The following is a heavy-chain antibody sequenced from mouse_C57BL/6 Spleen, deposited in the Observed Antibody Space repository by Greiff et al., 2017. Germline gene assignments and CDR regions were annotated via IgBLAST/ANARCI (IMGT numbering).Heavy chain of an antibody. CDR1: GYTFTSYW. CDR2: IDPSDSET. CDR3: AWNYDYDVTDYYAMDY. V-gene: IGHV1-52*01. J-gene: IGHJ4*01. Sequence: QVQLQQSGAELVRPGSSVKLSCKASGYTFTSYWMHWVKQRPIQGLEWIGNIDPSDSETHYNQKFKDKATLTVDKSSSTAYMQLSSLTSEDSAVYYCAWNYDYDVTDYYAMDYWGQGTSVTVSS. D-gene: IGHD2-4*01.